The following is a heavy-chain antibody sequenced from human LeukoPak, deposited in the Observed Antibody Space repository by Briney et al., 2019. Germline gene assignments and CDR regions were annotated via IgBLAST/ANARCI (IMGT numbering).Heavy chain of an antibody. V-gene: IGHV1-2*02. J-gene: IGHJ5*02. CDR2: INPNSGGT. D-gene: IGHD1-26*01. CDR3: ARADRLDGSPYLIGP. Sequence: ASVKVSCKTSGYSFTDYYMHWVRQAPGQGLEWMGWINPNSGGTSTAQKFQGRITMTRDTSITTVYMEVSWLTSDDTAIYYCARADRLDGSPYLIGPWGQGALVTVSS. CDR1: GYSFTDYY.